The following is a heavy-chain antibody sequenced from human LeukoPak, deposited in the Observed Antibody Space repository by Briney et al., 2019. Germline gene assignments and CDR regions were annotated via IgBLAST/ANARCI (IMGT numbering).Heavy chain of an antibody. Sequence: ASVKVSCKVSGYTLTVSSMHWVRQAPGKGLEWMGGFDPEDGETIYAQKFQGRVTITADVSTSTAYMELSSLRSEDTAVYYCARADDAFDIWGQGTMVTVSS. CDR2: FDPEDGET. CDR3: ARADDAFDI. J-gene: IGHJ3*02. CDR1: GYTLTVSS. V-gene: IGHV1-24*01.